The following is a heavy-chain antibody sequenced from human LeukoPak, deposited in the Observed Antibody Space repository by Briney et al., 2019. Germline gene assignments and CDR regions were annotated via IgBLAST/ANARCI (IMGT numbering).Heavy chain of an antibody. D-gene: IGHD3-10*01. CDR3: ARGPSYYYGSGSYPYYYYMDV. V-gene: IGHV3-13*01. CDR2: IGTAGDT. J-gene: IGHJ6*03. Sequence: PGGSLRLSCAASGFTFSSYDMHWVRQATGKGLEWVLAIGTAGDTYYPGSVKGRFTISRENAKNSLYLQMNSLRAGDTAVYYCARGPSYYYGSGSYPYYYYMDVWGKGTTVTVCS. CDR1: GFTFSSYD.